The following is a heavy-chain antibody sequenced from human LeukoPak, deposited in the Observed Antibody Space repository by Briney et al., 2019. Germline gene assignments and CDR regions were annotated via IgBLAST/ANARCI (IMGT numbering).Heavy chain of an antibody. CDR2: IYYSGST. Sequence: SETLSLTCTVSGGSISSSSYYWGWIRQPPGQGLEWIGSIYYSGSTYYNPSLKSRVTISVDTSKNQFSLKLSSVTAADTAVYYCARLGYSSSFDYWGQGTLVTVSS. CDR3: ARLGYSSSFDY. V-gene: IGHV4-39*01. J-gene: IGHJ4*02. D-gene: IGHD6-13*01. CDR1: GGSISSSSYY.